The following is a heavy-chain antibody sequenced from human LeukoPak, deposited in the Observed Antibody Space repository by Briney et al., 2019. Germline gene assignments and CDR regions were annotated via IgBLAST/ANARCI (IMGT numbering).Heavy chain of an antibody. CDR3: ARAGDNYGSDAFAI. D-gene: IGHD4-17*01. J-gene: IGHJ3*02. CDR1: GDSISSYH. V-gene: IGHV4-4*07. CDR2: IYSSGST. Sequence: SETLSLTCTVSGDSISSYHWSWIRQPAGKGLEWIGRIYSSGSTNYNPSLKSRVTMSVDTSKKQFSLKLSSVTAADTAVYYCARAGDNYGSDAFAIWGQGTMVTVSS.